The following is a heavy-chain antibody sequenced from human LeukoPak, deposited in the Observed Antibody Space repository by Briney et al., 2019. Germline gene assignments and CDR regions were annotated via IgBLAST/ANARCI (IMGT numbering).Heavy chain of an antibody. Sequence: ASVKVSCKTFGYTFIGYYILWVRQAPGQGLEWMGWINPNGGGTNYAQKFQGGVTMTRDASISTAYMEMSGLTSDDTAVYYCARWVGYSNWFDPWGQGTLVTVS. CDR2: INPNGGGT. CDR3: ARWVGYSNWFDP. V-gene: IGHV1-2*02. D-gene: IGHD2-15*01. J-gene: IGHJ5*02. CDR1: GYTFIGYY.